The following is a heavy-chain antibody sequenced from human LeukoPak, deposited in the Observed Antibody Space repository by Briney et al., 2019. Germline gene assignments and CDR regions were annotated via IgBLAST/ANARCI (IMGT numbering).Heavy chain of an antibody. V-gene: IGHV3-48*03. CDR3: AREDDFWSGYSVSFDY. D-gene: IGHD3-3*01. CDR2: IGSSGSTI. CDR1: GFTFSSYE. Sequence: GGSLRLSCAASGFTFSSYEMNWVRQAPGKGLEWVSYIGSSGSTIYYADSVKGRFTISRDNAKNSLYLQMNSLRAEDTAVYYCAREDDFWSGYSVSFDYWGQGTLVTVSS. J-gene: IGHJ4*02.